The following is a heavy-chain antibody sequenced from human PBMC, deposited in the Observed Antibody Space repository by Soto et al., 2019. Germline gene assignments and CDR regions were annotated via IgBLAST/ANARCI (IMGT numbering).Heavy chain of an antibody. J-gene: IGHJ4*02. CDR1: GGSISSSSYY. Sequence: SETLSLTCTASGGSISSSSYYWGWIRQPPGKGLEWIGSIYYSGSTYYNPSLKSRVTISVDTSKNQFSLKLSSVTAADTAVYYCARQDSRGGVAPLWGQGTLVTVSS. D-gene: IGHD3-22*01. CDR2: IYYSGST. V-gene: IGHV4-39*01. CDR3: ARQDSRGGVAPL.